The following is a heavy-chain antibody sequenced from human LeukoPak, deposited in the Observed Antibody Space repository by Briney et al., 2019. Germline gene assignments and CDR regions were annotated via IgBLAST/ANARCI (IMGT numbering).Heavy chain of an antibody. CDR1: GGPFSGYY. J-gene: IGHJ4*02. D-gene: IGHD4-11*01. Sequence: PSETLSLTCAVSGGPFSGYYWTWIRQPPGKGLEWIGEINHSGSANHNPSLMSRVTLSLDTSKNHFALNLSSVTAADTAVYCCARGQGTVTTHWGQGTLVTVSS. CDR3: ARGQGTVTTH. CDR2: INHSGSA. V-gene: IGHV4-34*01.